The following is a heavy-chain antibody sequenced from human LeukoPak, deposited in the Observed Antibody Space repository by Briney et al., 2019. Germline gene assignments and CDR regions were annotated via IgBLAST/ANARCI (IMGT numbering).Heavy chain of an antibody. D-gene: IGHD3/OR15-3a*01. CDR3: AREPTGDRGGFYDF. V-gene: IGHV3-53*01. J-gene: IGHJ4*02. CDR2: IYTGGIS. Sequence: PGGSLRLSCAASGFNLKDNYMNWVRQAPGKELEWVAVIYTGGISEYAGSVKGRFTISRDTSKKMLYLQMDNLRPEDTAVYYCAREPTGDRGGFYDFWGQGALVTVSS. CDR1: GFNLKDNY.